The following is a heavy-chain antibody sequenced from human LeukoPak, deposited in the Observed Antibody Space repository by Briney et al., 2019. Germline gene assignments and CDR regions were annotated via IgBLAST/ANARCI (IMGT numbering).Heavy chain of an antibody. D-gene: IGHD3-3*01. CDR1: GGSFSGYY. V-gene: IGHV4-34*01. J-gene: IGHJ4*02. Sequence: SETLSLTCAVYGGSFSGYYWSWIRQPPGKGLEWIGEINHSGSTNYNPSLKSRVTISVDTSKNQFSLKLSSVTAADTAVYYGARLDFWSGSGGSYWGQGTLVTVSS. CDR3: ARLDFWSGSGGSY. CDR2: INHSGST.